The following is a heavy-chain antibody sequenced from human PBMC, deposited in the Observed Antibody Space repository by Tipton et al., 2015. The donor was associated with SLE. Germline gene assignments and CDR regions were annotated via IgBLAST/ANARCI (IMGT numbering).Heavy chain of an antibody. J-gene: IGHJ4*02. D-gene: IGHD3-22*01. Sequence: QLVQSGAEVKKPGASVKVSCKASGYTFTSYGISWVRQAPGQGLEWMGWISAYNGNTNYAQKLQGRATMTTDTSTSTAYMELRSLRSDDTAVYYCARDYYYDSSGYYYVGYFDYWGQGTLVTVSS. CDR1: GYTFTSYG. CDR3: ARDYYYDSSGYYYVGYFDY. V-gene: IGHV1-18*01. CDR2: ISAYNGNT.